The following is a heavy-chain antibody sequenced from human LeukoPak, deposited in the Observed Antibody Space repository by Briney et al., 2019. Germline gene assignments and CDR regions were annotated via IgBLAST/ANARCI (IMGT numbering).Heavy chain of an antibody. Sequence: ASVKVSCKASGYSFTSYYMHWVRQAPGQGLEWMGFINPSGSSAAYAQKFQGRLTMTRDMFTSTDYMELTSLTSDDTAAYYCARDNSVGETAWWFDPWGQGTLVTVSS. J-gene: IGHJ5*02. V-gene: IGHV1-46*01. CDR1: GYSFTSYY. D-gene: IGHD1-26*01. CDR3: ARDNSVGETAWWFDP. CDR2: INPSGSSA.